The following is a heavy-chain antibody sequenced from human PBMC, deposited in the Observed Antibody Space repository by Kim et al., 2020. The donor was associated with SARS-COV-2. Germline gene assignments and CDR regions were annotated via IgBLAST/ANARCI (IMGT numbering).Heavy chain of an antibody. Sequence: GGSLRLSCAASGFTFSSYGMHWVRQAPGKGLEWVAVISYDGSNKYYADSVKGRFTISRDNSKNTLYLQMNSLRAEDTAVYYCAKDHEAVADYYYYGMDVWGQGTTVTVSS. V-gene: IGHV3-30*18. CDR3: AKDHEAVADYYYYGMDV. J-gene: IGHJ6*02. D-gene: IGHD6-19*01. CDR2: ISYDGSNK. CDR1: GFTFSSYG.